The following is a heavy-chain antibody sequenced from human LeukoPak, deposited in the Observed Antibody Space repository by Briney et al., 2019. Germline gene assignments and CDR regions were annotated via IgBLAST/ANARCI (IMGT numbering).Heavy chain of an antibody. D-gene: IGHD3-3*01. J-gene: IGHJ5*02. Sequence: GASVKVSCKASGYTFTSYAMHWVRQAPGQRLEWMGWINTGNGNTKYSQEFQGRVTITRDTSISTAYMELSSLRSEDTAVYYCARWGYDFWSGYHWFDPWGQGTLVTVSS. V-gene: IGHV1-3*03. CDR3: ARWGYDFWSGYHWFDP. CDR1: GYTFTSYA. CDR2: INTGNGNT.